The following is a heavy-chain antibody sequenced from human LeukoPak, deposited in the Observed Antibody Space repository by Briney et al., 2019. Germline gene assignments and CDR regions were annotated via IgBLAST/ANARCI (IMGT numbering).Heavy chain of an antibody. V-gene: IGHV3-7*01. CDR3: ASSLVYYDFWSGYSVQGAFDI. CDR2: IKQDGSEK. CDR1: GFTFSSYW. D-gene: IGHD3-3*01. J-gene: IGHJ3*02. Sequence: GGSLRLSCAASGFTFSSYWMSWVRQAPGKGLEWVANIKQDGSEKYYVDSVKGRFTISRDNAKNSLYLQMNSLRAEDTAVYYCASSLVYYDFWSGYSVQGAFDIWGQGTMVTVSS.